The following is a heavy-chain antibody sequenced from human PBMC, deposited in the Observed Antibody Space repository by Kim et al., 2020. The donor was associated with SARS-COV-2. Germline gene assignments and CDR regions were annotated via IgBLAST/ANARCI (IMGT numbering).Heavy chain of an antibody. CDR2: ISGSGGST. CDR1: GFTFSSYA. D-gene: IGHD6-13*01. Sequence: GGSLRLSCAASGFTFSSYAMSWFRQAPGKGLEWVSAISGSGGSTYYADSVKGRFTISRDNSKNTLYLQMNSLRAEDTAVYYCAKDPSYSSSWYGYYFDYWGQGTLVTVSS. J-gene: IGHJ4*02. CDR3: AKDPSYSSSWYGYYFDY. V-gene: IGHV3-23*01.